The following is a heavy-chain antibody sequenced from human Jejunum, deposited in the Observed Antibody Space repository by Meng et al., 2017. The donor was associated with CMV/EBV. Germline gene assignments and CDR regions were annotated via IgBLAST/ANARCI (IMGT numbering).Heavy chain of an antibody. CDR3: ARDYDYGDYQTFDI. J-gene: IGHJ3*02. D-gene: IGHD4-17*01. V-gene: IGHV4-39*07. CDR1: GATMSSSTYY. CDR2: IYYRGNT. Sequence: SGATMSSSTYYWGCIRQSPGKGLECLGTIYYRGNTFYNPSFKSRVTMTVDPSRNQFSLQLTAVTAADTAIYYCARDYDYGDYQTFDIWGQGSLVTVSS.